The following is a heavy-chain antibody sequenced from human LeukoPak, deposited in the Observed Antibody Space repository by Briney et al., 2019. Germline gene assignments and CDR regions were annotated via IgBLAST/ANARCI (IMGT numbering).Heavy chain of an antibody. Sequence: ASVKVSCKASGYTFTGYYMHWVRQAPGQELEWMGWINPNSGGTNYAQKFQGRVTITRETYIRTAYMVLSRLRSDDTAVYYCASGYCTNGVCYTGAYWGQGTLVTVSS. CDR3: ASGYCTNGVCYTGAY. D-gene: IGHD2-8*01. J-gene: IGHJ4*02. CDR2: INPNSGGT. CDR1: GYTFTGYY. V-gene: IGHV1-2*02.